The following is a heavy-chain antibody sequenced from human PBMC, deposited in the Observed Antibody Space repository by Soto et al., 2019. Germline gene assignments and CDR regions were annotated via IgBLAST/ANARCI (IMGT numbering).Heavy chain of an antibody. CDR1: GFTVSSTY. CDR2: IYSGGST. J-gene: IGHJ4*02. Sequence: GGSLRLSCAAAGFTVSSTYMXWVRQAPGKGLEWVSVIYSGGSTYYADSVKGRFTISRDNSKNTLYLQMNSLRAEDTAVYYCARSGYSYGPFDYWGQGTLVTVSS. D-gene: IGHD5-18*01. CDR3: ARSGYSYGPFDY. V-gene: IGHV3-53*01.